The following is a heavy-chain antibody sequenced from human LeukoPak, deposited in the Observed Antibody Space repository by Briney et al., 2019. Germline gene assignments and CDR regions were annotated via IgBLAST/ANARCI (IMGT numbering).Heavy chain of an antibody. J-gene: IGHJ2*01. Sequence: GSLRLSCSASGFHLSKDALNWVRPAPGKGLEWVSSISTTSTYIYYADSVKGRFTISRDNAKNSLYLQMNSLRGEDTSVYYCARDKQVGTSSNWYFDLWGRGTLVTVSS. CDR2: ISTTSTYI. D-gene: IGHD1-26*01. CDR1: GFHLSKDA. V-gene: IGHV3-21*01. CDR3: ARDKQVGTSSNWYFDL.